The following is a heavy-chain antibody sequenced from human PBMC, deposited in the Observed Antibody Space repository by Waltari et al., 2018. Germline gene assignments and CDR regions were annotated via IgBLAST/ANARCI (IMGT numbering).Heavy chain of an antibody. CDR3: ARDVSVVVVAAMDV. CDR2: ISSSSSYI. Sequence: EVQLVESGGGLVKPGGSLRLSCAASGVTLSSYSMNWVRQAPGKGLEWFSSISSSSSYIYYADSVKGRFTISRDNAKNSLYLQMNSLRAEDTAVYYCARDVSVVVVAAMDVWGQGTTVTVSS. D-gene: IGHD2-15*01. CDR1: GVTLSSYS. J-gene: IGHJ6*02. V-gene: IGHV3-21*01.